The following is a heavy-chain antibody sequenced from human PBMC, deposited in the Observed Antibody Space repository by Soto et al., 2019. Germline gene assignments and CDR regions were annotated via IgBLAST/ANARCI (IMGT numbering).Heavy chain of an antibody. CDR2: ISGSGGST. Sequence: EVQLLESGGGLVQPGGSLRLSCAASGFTFSNYAMSWVRQAPGKGLERVSAISGSGGSTYYADSVKGRFTISRDNSKNTLFLQMNSLRAEDTAVYYCAKDRYCSGGSCYSEWAFDIWGQGTMVTVSS. CDR1: GFTFSNYA. CDR3: AKDRYCSGGSCYSEWAFDI. D-gene: IGHD2-15*01. V-gene: IGHV3-23*01. J-gene: IGHJ3*02.